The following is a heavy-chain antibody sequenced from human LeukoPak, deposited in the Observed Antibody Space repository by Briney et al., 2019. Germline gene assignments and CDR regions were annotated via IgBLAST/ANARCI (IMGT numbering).Heavy chain of an antibody. V-gene: IGHV1-69*13. D-gene: IGHD5-18*01. CDR1: GGTFSSYA. Sequence: SVKVSCKASGGTFSSYAISWVRQAPGQGLEWMGRIIPLFATPNYAQKFQGRVTITADESTSTAYMELSSLRSEDTAVYYCAKDPGYSYHFDYWGQGTLVTVSS. CDR3: AKDPGYSYHFDY. J-gene: IGHJ4*02. CDR2: IIPLFATP.